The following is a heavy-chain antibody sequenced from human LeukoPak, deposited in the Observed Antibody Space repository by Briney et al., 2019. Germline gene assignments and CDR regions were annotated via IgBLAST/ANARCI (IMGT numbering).Heavy chain of an antibody. Sequence: GGSLRLSCAASGFTFSSFAMDWVRQAPGKGLEWVSAISGTGGSTYYADSVKDRFTISRDNTKNTLYLQMNSLRAEDTAVYFCAAGFRYFDYWGQGALVTVSS. CDR2: ISGTGGST. J-gene: IGHJ4*02. CDR3: AAGFRYFDY. CDR1: GFTFSSFA. V-gene: IGHV3-23*01.